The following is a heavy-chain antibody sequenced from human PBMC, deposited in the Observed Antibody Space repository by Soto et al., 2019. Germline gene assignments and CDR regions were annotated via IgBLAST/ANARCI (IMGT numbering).Heavy chain of an antibody. CDR2: TYYASKWYI. CDR3: AGGWLRGWFDP. CDR1: GDSVSSKTTA. D-gene: IGHD5-12*01. V-gene: IGHV6-1*01. J-gene: IGHJ5*02. Sequence: SQTLSLTCAISGDSVSSKTTAWNWIRQSPSGGLEWLGRTYYASKWYIDYTMSMQGRMTINPDTSTNQLTLQLDSVTPEDTAVYYCAGGWLRGWFDPWGQGTRVTVSS.